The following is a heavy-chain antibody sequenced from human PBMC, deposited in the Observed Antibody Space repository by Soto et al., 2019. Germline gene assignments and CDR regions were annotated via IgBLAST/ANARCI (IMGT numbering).Heavy chain of an antibody. CDR1: GFTFSSYA. CDR3: ARDPSIAAAGTGAFDI. D-gene: IGHD6-13*01. CDR2: ISYDGSNK. J-gene: IGHJ3*02. Sequence: QVQLVESGGGVVQPGRSLRLSCAASGFTFSSYAMHWVRQAPGKGLAWVAVISYDGSNKYYADSVKGRFTISRDNSKNTLYLQMNSLRAEDTAVYYCARDPSIAAAGTGAFDIWGQGTIVTVSS. V-gene: IGHV3-30-3*01.